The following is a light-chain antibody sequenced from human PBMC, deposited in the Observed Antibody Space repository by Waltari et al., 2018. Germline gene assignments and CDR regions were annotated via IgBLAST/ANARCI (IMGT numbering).Light chain of an antibody. CDR2: EDT. Sequence: QSALTQPASVSGSPGQSLTISCTGPSSDVGSYNLVSWYQQHPGKAPKVMIYEDTERPSGVSNRFSGSKSGNTASLTISGLQAEDEADYYCCSYAGSSNVVFGGGTKLTVL. CDR1: SSDVGSYNL. CDR3: CSYAGSSNVV. V-gene: IGLV2-23*01. J-gene: IGLJ2*01.